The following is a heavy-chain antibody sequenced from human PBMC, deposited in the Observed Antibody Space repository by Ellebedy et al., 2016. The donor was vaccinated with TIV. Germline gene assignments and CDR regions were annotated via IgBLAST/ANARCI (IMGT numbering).Heavy chain of an antibody. CDR1: GFTFSSYD. CDR2: ISYHGSNK. Sequence: GESLKISCAASGFTFSSYDIHWVRQAPGKGLEWVAVISYHGSNKYYADSVKGRFTISRDNSKNTLYLQMNSLRAEDTAVYYCARGMIQLWSKGAFDIWGQGTMVTVSS. J-gene: IGHJ3*02. V-gene: IGHV3-30-3*01. CDR3: ARGMIQLWSKGAFDI. D-gene: IGHD5-18*01.